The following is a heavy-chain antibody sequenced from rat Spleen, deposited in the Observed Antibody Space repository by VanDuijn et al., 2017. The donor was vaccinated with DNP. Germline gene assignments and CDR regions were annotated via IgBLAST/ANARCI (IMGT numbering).Heavy chain of an antibody. CDR1: GFTFSNYG. J-gene: IGHJ2*01. V-gene: IGHV5-29*01. CDR2: IRYDGTRT. D-gene: IGHD1-6*01. CDR3: TTGQTTDWG. Sequence: EVQLVESGGGLVQPGRSLKLSCAASGFTFSNYGMAWARQAPTKGMEWVATIRYDGTRTYYRDSVKGRFTISRDNAKSTLYLQMDSLRSENTDTYYCTTGQTTDWGWGQGVMVTVSS.